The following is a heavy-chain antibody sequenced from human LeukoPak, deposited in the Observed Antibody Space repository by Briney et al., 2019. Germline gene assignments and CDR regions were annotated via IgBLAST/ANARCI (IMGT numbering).Heavy chain of an antibody. CDR3: AKAVAGGRDCSTTSCPFDY. J-gene: IGHJ4*02. Sequence: GGSLRLSCAASGFTFSSYIINWVRQAPGKGLEWVSGIGGSGGSTYYADSVKGRFTISRDNSKNTLFLQMNSLRAEDTAVYYCAKAVAGGRDCSTTSCPFDYWGQGTLVTVSS. CDR2: IGGSGGST. CDR1: GFTFSSYI. D-gene: IGHD2-2*01. V-gene: IGHV3-23*01.